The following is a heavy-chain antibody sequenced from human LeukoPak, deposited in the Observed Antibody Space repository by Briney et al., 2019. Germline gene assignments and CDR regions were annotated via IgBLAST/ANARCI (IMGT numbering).Heavy chain of an antibody. D-gene: IGHD4-17*01. J-gene: IGHJ4*02. V-gene: IGHV4-4*07. Sequence: SETLSLTCSVSGSSFNSYYWSWIRQPAGKGLEWIGRIHTSGSDEYSPSLQSRVTISVDMSKKEFSLKLTSVTAADTAVYYCARDIIYLIDQDYGWGQGTLVTVSS. CDR2: IHTSGSD. CDR1: GSSFNSYY. CDR3: ARDIIYLIDQDYG.